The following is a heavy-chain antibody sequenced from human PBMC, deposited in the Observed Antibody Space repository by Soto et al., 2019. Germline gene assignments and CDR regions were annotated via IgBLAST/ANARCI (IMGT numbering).Heavy chain of an antibody. CDR3: ARGGAYCSSTSCYIGYAFDI. CDR1: GGSISSSSYY. Sequence: PSETLSLTCTVSGGSISSSSYYWCWIRQPPGKGLEWIGSIYYSGSTYYNPSLKSRVTISVDTSKNQFSLKLSSVTAADTAVYYCARGGAYCSSTSCYIGYAFDIWGQGTMVTV. CDR2: IYYSGST. D-gene: IGHD2-2*02. V-gene: IGHV4-39*01. J-gene: IGHJ3*02.